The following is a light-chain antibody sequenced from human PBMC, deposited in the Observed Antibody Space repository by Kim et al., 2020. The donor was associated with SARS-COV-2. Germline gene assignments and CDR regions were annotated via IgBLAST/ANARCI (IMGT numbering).Light chain of an antibody. J-gene: IGLJ1*01. V-gene: IGLV2-14*01. Sequence: QSALTQPASVYGSPGQSITISCTGTSSDVGGYNYVSWYQQHPGKAPKLMIYDVSKRPSGVSNRFSGSKSGNTTSLTISGLQAEDEADYYCSSYTSSTTYGFGTWPKVTVL. CDR2: DVS. CDR1: SSDVGGYNY. CDR3: SSYTSSTTYG.